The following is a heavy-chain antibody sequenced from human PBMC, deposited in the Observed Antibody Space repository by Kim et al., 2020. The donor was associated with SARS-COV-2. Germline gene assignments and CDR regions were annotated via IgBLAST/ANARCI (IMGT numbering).Heavy chain of an antibody. D-gene: IGHD5-18*01. CDR3: ARVLGGGYSYADY. J-gene: IGHJ4*02. CDR2: ISYDGSNK. Sequence: GGSLRLSCAASGFTFSSYAMHWVRQAPGKGLEWVAVISYDGSNKYYADSVKGRFTISRDNSKTTLYLQMNSLRAEVTAVYYCARVLGGGYSYADYWGQGT. CDR1: GFTFSSYA. V-gene: IGHV3-30-3*01.